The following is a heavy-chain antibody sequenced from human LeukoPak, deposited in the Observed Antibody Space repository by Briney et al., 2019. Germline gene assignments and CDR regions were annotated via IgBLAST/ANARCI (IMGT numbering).Heavy chain of an antibody. D-gene: IGHD2-2*01. CDR1: GFTFSRYA. Sequence: GGSLRLSCAASGFTFSRYAMSWVRQTPEKGLEWVSVINRGDGSTYYADSVRGRFTISRDDSGNTLFLQMNSLRAEDTAVYYCARQVSCDTTTCYAGMPPDYWGQGTLVTVSS. V-gene: IGHV3-23*01. CDR2: INRGDGST. J-gene: IGHJ4*02. CDR3: ARQVSCDTTTCYAGMPPDY.